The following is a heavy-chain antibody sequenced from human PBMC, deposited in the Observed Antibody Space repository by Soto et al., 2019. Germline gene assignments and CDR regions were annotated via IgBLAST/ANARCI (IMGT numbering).Heavy chain of an antibody. CDR1: GGSISTYY. V-gene: IGHV4-59*08. CDR3: ARQISSSWSYYFDY. J-gene: IGHJ4*02. CDR2: VYYSGST. D-gene: IGHD6-13*01. Sequence: PSETLSLTCTVSGGSISTYYWSWIRQPPEKGLEWIGYVYYSGSTNYNPSLQSRVTISVDTSKNQFSLKLTSVTAADTAVYYCARQISSSWSYYFDYWGQGTPVTVSS.